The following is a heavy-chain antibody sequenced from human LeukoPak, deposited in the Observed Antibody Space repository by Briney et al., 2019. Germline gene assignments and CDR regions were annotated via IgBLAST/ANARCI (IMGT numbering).Heavy chain of an antibody. CDR2: IYPGDPDT. J-gene: IGHJ4*02. D-gene: IGHD2-21*02. CDR1: GYSFTSYW. V-gene: IGHV5-51*01. CDR3: ARRRGVTATLNYFDY. Sequence: GESLKISFKGSGYSFTSYWIGWVRQMPGKGLEWMGIIYPGDPDTTYSPSFQGQVTISADKSISTAYLQWSSLRASDTAIYYCARRRGVTATLNYFDYWGQGTLVTVSS.